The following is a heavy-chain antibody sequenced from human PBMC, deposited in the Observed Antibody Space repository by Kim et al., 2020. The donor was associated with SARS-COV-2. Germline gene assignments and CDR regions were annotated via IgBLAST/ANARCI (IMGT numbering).Heavy chain of an antibody. Sequence: GGSLRLSCAASGFTFSSYSMNWVRQAPGKGLEWVSSISSSSSYIYYADSVKGRFTISRDNAKNSLYLQMNSLRAEDTAVYYCARDSPAAGDAFDIWGQGTMVTVSS. CDR3: ARDSPAAGDAFDI. CDR2: ISSSSSYI. D-gene: IGHD6-13*01. CDR1: GFTFSSYS. V-gene: IGHV3-21*01. J-gene: IGHJ3*02.